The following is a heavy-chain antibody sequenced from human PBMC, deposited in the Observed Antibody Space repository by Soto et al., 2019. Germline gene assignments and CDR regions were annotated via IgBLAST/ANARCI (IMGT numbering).Heavy chain of an antibody. Sequence: PSETLSLTCSVSGVSITGGRSYWSWIRQLPGKGLEWIGYMFYSGSTYYNPSLKSRVTISVDTSKNQFSLNLSSVTAADTAPYYCARDNGYGHFDSWGQGTQVTVSS. J-gene: IGHJ4*02. D-gene: IGHD5-18*01. V-gene: IGHV4-31*03. CDR2: MFYSGST. CDR3: ARDNGYGHFDS. CDR1: GVSITGGRSY.